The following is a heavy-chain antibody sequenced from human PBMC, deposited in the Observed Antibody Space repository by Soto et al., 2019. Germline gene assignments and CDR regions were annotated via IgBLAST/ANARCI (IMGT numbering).Heavy chain of an antibody. CDR1: GFTFTRYS. CDR2: ISSTTNYI. V-gene: IGHV3-21*06. Sequence: GGSLRLSCAASGFTFTRYSMSWVRQAPGKGLEWVSSISSTTNYIYYGDSMKGRFTISRDNAKNSLYLEMNSLRAEDTAVYYCARESEDLTSNFDYWGQGTLVTVSS. CDR3: ARESEDLTSNFDY. J-gene: IGHJ4*02.